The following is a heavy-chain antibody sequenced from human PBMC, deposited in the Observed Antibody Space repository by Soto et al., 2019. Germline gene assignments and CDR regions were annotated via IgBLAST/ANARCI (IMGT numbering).Heavy chain of an antibody. Sequence: QVQLQESGPGLVKPSQTLSLTCTVSGGSISSGDYYWSWIRQPPGKGLEWIGYIYYSGSTYYNPSLKSRVTISVATSMNQFSLKLSSVTAADTAVYYCASFRCSGGSCALSPWGQGTLVTVSS. V-gene: IGHV4-30-4*01. D-gene: IGHD2-15*01. J-gene: IGHJ5*02. CDR3: ASFRCSGGSCALSP. CDR1: GGSISSGDYY. CDR2: IYYSGST.